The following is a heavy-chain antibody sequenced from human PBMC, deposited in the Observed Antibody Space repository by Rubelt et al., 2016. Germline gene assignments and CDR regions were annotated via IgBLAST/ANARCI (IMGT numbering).Heavy chain of an antibody. Sequence: GGGLVQPGGSLRLSCAASGFIFSNYWMSWVRQAPGKGLEWVANIKQDGSEKFYVDSVRGRFTISRDNAKSSLYLQMNSLRAEDTAVYYCARGGGTANDYWGQGTLVTVSS. CDR3: ARGGGTANDY. D-gene: IGHD1-26*01. CDR1: GFIFSNYW. J-gene: IGHJ4*02. CDR2: IKQDGSEK. V-gene: IGHV3-7*05.